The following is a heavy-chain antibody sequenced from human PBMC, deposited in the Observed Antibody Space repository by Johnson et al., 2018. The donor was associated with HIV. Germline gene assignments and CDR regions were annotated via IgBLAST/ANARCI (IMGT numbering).Heavy chain of an antibody. CDR3: ARDSDISLGVAGAFDV. D-gene: IGHD3-9*01. Sequence: VQLVESGGGVVQPGRSLRLSCAASGFTFSSYAMHWVRQAPGKGLEWVAVISYDGSDKYHADSVKGRFTISRDNSKNTLDLQMNSLRAEDTAVYYCARDSDISLGVAGAFDVWGQGTMVTVSS. V-gene: IGHV3-30*14. CDR2: ISYDGSDK. CDR1: GFTFSSYA. J-gene: IGHJ3*01.